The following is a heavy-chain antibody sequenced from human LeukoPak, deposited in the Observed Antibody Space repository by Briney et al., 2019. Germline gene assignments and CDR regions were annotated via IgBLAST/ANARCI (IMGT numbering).Heavy chain of an antibody. J-gene: IGHJ3*02. CDR1: GGSISSYY. V-gene: IGHV4-59*01. CDR3: ARVWYYYDSSANTKGAFDI. Sequence: SETLSLTCTVSGGSISSYYWSWIRQPPGKGLEWIGYIYYSGSTNYNPYLKSRVTISVDTSKNQFSLKLSSVTAADTAVYYCARVWYYYDSSANTKGAFDIWGQGTMVTVSS. CDR2: IYYSGST. D-gene: IGHD3-22*01.